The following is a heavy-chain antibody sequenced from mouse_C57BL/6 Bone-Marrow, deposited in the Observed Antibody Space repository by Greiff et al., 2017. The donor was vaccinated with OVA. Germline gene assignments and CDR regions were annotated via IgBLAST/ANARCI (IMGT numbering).Heavy chain of an antibody. D-gene: IGHD2-3*01. J-gene: IGHJ4*01. CDR2: ISDGGSYT. CDR1: GFTFSSYA. CDR3: AREPFDGYYAMDY. Sequence: EVKLMESGGGLVKPGGSLKLSCAASGFTFSSYAMSWVRQTPEKRLEWVATISDGGSYTYYPDNVKGRFTISRDNAKNNLYLQMSHLKSEDTAMYYCAREPFDGYYAMDYWGQGTSVTVSS. V-gene: IGHV5-4*01.